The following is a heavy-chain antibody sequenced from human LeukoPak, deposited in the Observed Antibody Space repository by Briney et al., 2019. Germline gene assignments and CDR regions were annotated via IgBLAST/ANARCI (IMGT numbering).Heavy chain of an antibody. D-gene: IGHD5-18*01. CDR1: GDSISSGDYY. J-gene: IGHJ5*02. Sequence: SETLSLTCTVSGDSISSGDYYWGWIRQPPGKGLEWIGSIYYSGSTYYNPSLKSRVTISVDTSKNQFSLKLSSVTAADTAVYYCARRKVHTDMVRRREYNWFDPWGQGTLVTVSS. CDR3: ARRKVHTDMVRRREYNWFDP. V-gene: IGHV4-39*01. CDR2: IYYSGST.